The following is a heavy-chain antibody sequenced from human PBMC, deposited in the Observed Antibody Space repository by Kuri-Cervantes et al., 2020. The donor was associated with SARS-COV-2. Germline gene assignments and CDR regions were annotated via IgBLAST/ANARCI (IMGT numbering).Heavy chain of an antibody. V-gene: IGHV4-59*12. Sequence: ESLKISCTVSGGSISSYYWSWIRQPPGKGLEWIGYIYYSGSTNYNPSLKSRVTISVDTSKNQFSLKLSSVTAADTAVYYCARTPPGGKGDYFDYWGQGTLVTVSS. CDR3: ARTPPGGKGDYFDY. D-gene: IGHD3-16*01. J-gene: IGHJ4*02. CDR1: GGSISSYY. CDR2: IYYSGST.